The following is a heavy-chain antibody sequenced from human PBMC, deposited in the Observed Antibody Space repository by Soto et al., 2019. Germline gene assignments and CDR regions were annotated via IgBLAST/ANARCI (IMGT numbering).Heavy chain of an antibody. CDR1: GFTFSDHY. D-gene: IGHD3-10*01. J-gene: IGHJ4*02. V-gene: IGHV3-72*01. CDR3: VRDSGRGFYFDY. Sequence: TGGSLRLSCAASGFTFSDHYMDWVRQAPGKGLEWVGRIRNRPNSYPTQYAASVKGRFAVLRDDSENLVYLQMNDLKTEDTAVYYCVRDSGRGFYFDYWGQGAQVTVSS. CDR2: IRNRPNSYPT.